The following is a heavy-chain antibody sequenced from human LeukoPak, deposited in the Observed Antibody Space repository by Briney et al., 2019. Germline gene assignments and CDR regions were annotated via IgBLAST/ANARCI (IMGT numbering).Heavy chain of an antibody. CDR1: GGTFSSYA. D-gene: IGHD5-18*01. Sequence: SVKVSCKASGGTFSSYAISWVRQDPGQGLEWMGRIIPILGIANYAQKFQGRVTITADKSTSTAYMELSSLRSEDTAVYYCARDRWRQDSYGYVDYWGQGTLVTVSS. CDR3: ARDRWRQDSYGYVDY. CDR2: IIPILGIA. J-gene: IGHJ4*02. V-gene: IGHV1-69*04.